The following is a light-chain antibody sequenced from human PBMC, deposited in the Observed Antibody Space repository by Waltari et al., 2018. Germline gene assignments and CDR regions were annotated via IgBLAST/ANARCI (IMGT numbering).Light chain of an antibody. CDR2: EGS. CDR1: SSDVGSYNL. J-gene: IGLJ1*01. Sequence: QSALTQPASVSGSPGQSITIPCPGTSSDVGSYNLVPWYQQHPGKAPKLMIYEGSKRPSGVSNRFSGSKSGNTASLTIARLQAEDEADYYCCSYAGSSTYVFGTRTKVTVL. CDR3: CSYAGSSTYV. V-gene: IGLV2-23*01.